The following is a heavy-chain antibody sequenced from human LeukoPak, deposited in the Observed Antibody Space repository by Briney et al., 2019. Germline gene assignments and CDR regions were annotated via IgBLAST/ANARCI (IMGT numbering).Heavy chain of an antibody. D-gene: IGHD1-26*01. V-gene: IGHV4-59*08. CDR3: ARWDEYYFDY. CDR1: GGSISSYY. J-gene: IGHJ4*02. Sequence: PSETLSLTCTVPGGSISSYYWSWIRQPPGKGLEWIGYIYYSGSTNYNPSLKGRVTISVDTSKNQFSLKLNSVTAADTAVYYCARWDEYYFDYWGQGTLVTVSS. CDR2: IYYSGST.